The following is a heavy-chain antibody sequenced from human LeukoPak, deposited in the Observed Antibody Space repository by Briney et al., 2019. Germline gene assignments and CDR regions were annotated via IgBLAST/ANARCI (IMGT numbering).Heavy chain of an antibody. Sequence: ASVKVSCKASGYTFTSYGISWVRQAPGQGLEWMGWISAYNGNTNYAQKLLGRVTMTTDTSTSTAYMELRSLRSDDTAVYYCASGHYYGSGSYYHYYGMDVWGQGTTVTVSS. V-gene: IGHV1-18*01. D-gene: IGHD3-10*01. CDR3: ASGHYYGSGSYYHYYGMDV. J-gene: IGHJ6*02. CDR1: GYTFTSYG. CDR2: ISAYNGNT.